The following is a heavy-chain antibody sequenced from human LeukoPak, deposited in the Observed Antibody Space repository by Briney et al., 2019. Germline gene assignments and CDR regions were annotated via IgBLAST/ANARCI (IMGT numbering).Heavy chain of an antibody. CDR2: IYSGGST. CDR3: ARDMEPDAFDI. V-gene: IGHV3-53*01. Sequence: PGGSLRLSCAASGFTVSSNYMSWIRQAPGKGLEWVSVIYSGGSTYYADSVKGRFTISRDNSKNTLYLQMNSLRAEDTALYYCARDMEPDAFDIWGQGTMVTVSS. CDR1: GFTVSSNY. D-gene: IGHD1-1*01. J-gene: IGHJ3*02.